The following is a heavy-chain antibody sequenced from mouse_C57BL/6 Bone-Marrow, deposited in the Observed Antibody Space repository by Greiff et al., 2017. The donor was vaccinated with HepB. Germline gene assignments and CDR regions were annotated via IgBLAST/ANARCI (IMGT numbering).Heavy chain of an antibody. D-gene: IGHD3-1*01. CDR3: TNEDSGYYYAMDF. J-gene: IGHJ4*01. Sequence: VQLKQSGTVLARPGASVKMSCKTSGYTFTSYWMHWVKQRPGQGLEWIGAIYPGNSDTSYNQKFKGKAKLTAVTSASTAYMELSSLTSEDSAVYYCTNEDSGYYYAMDFWGQGTSVTVSS. CDR2: IYPGNSDT. V-gene: IGHV1-5*01. CDR1: GYTFTSYW.